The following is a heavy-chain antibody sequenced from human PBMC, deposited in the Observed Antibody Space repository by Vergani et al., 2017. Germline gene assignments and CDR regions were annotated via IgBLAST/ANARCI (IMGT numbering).Heavy chain of an antibody. CDR3: AREKTTVVTPGAFDI. Sequence: QVQLQESGPGLVKPPGTLSLTCAVSGGSISSSNWWSWVRQPPGKGLEWIGEIYHSWSTTYNPSLKSRVTISVDKSKNQFSLKLSSVTAADTAVYYCAREKTTVVTPGAFDIWGQGTMVTVSS. V-gene: IGHV4-4*03. J-gene: IGHJ3*02. CDR2: IYHSWST. D-gene: IGHD4-23*01. CDR1: GGSISSSNW.